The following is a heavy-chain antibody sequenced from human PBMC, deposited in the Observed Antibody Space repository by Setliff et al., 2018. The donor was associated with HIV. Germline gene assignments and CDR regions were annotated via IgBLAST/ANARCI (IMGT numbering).Heavy chain of an antibody. CDR1: GYTFTSYG. V-gene: IGHV1-2*02. J-gene: IGHJ6*02. Sequence: GASVKVSCKAFGYTFTSYGINWVRQAPGQGLEWMGNINPHTGVTKYAEKFQGRVTMTRDTSINTIYMELSRLRSDDTAVYYCARDLRDGFEEWFSTLDDGMDVWGQGTTVTVSS. CDR2: INPHTGVT. D-gene: IGHD3-3*01. CDR3: ARDLRDGFEEWFSTLDDGMDV.